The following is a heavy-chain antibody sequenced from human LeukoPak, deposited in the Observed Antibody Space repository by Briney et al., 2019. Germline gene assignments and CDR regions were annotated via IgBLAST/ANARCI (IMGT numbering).Heavy chain of an antibody. V-gene: IGHV3-33*01. J-gene: IGHJ4*02. D-gene: IGHD3-9*01. CDR1: GFTFSSYG. CDR3: AREELRYFASVYYFDY. Sequence: GGSLRLSCAASGFTFSSYGMHWVRQAPGKGLEWVAVIWYDGSNKYYADSVKGRFTISRDNSKNTLYLQMNSLRAEDTAVYYCAREELRYFASVYYFDYWGQGTLVTVSS. CDR2: IWYDGSNK.